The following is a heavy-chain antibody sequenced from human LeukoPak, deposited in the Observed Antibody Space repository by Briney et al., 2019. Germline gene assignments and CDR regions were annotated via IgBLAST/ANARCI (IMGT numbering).Heavy chain of an antibody. V-gene: IGHV3-30*18. Sequence: PGGSLRLSCAAPGFTFSSYGIHWVRQAPGKGLEWVAVISYDGSNKYYADSVKGRFTISRDNSKNTLYLQMNSLRTEDTAVYYCAKDHEVGATSAGIDYWGQGTLVTVSS. CDR1: GFTFSSYG. CDR2: ISYDGSNK. CDR3: AKDHEVGATSAGIDY. D-gene: IGHD1-26*01. J-gene: IGHJ4*02.